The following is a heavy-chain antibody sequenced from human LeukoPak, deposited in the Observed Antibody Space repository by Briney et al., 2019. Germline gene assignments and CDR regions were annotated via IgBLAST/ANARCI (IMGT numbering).Heavy chain of an antibody. J-gene: IGHJ4*02. CDR2: ISAYNGNT. CDR1: GYTFTSYG. D-gene: IGHD3-3*01. Sequence: ASVKVSCKASGYTFTSYGISWVRQAPGQGLEWMGWISAYNGNTNYAQKLQGRVTMTTDTSTSTAYMELRSLRSDDTAVYYCARVSIRGGLLEWLPDYWGQGTLVTVSS. CDR3: ARVSIRGGLLEWLPDY. V-gene: IGHV1-18*01.